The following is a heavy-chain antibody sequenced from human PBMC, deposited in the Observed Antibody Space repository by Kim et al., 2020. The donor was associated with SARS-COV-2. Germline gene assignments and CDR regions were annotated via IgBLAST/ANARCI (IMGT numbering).Heavy chain of an antibody. J-gene: IGHJ6*02. Sequence: GGSLRLSCAASGFTVSSNYMSWVRQAPGKGLEWVSVIYSGGSTYYADSVKGRFTISRDNSKNTLYLQMNSLRAEDTAVYYCARERPYSIYSDTSMDVWGQGTTVTVSS. CDR3: ARERPYSIYSDTSMDV. V-gene: IGHV3-53*01. CDR2: IYSGGST. D-gene: IGHD5-18*01. CDR1: GFTVSSNY.